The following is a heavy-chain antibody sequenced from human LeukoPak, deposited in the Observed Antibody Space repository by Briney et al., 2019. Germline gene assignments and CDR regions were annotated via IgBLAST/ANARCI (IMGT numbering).Heavy chain of an antibody. CDR2: IYYSGST. CDR1: GGSISSYY. V-gene: IGHV4-59*01. D-gene: IGHD3-10*01. Sequence: SETLSLPCTVSGGSISSYYWSWIRQPPGKGLEWIGYIYYSGSTNYNPSLKSRVTISVDTSKNQFSLKLSSVTAADTAVYYCARDSGKYFQHWGEGTLVTVSS. J-gene: IGHJ1*01. CDR3: ARDSGKYFQH.